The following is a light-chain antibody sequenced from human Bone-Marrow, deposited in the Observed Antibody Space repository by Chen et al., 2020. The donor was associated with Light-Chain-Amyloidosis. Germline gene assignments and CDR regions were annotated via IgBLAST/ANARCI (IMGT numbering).Light chain of an antibody. Sequence: QSVLTQPPSVSAAPGQRVTISCSGRTSNIGNKDVTWYQQVPGAAPKPLIFDNYKRPSGIPDRFSGSKSGTFATLDIVEVQAGDEALYQCATWDSSLSAVVFGGGTQLTVL. J-gene: IGLJ2*01. CDR2: DNY. CDR3: ATWDSSLSAVV. V-gene: IGLV1-51*01. CDR1: TSNIGNKD.